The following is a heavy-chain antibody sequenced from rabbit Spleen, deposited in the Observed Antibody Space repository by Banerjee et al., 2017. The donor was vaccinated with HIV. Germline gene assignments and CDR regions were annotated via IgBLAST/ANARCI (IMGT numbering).Heavy chain of an antibody. CDR1: GFSFNNNYW. V-gene: IGHV1S45*01. D-gene: IGHD1-1*01. Sequence: QEQLEESGGGLVKPEGSLTLTCTASGFSFNNNYWMCWVRQAPGKGLEWIACIYAGTGGVTYYASWAKGRFTISKASSTTVTLQMNSLTVADTANYFCARTTISDAPLWGPGTLVTVS. CDR3: ARTTISDAPL. J-gene: IGHJ4*01. CDR2: IYAGTGGVT.